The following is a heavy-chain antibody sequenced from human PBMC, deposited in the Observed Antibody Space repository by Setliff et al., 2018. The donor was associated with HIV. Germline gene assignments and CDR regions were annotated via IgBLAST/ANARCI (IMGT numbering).Heavy chain of an antibody. D-gene: IGHD2-15*01. CDR2: ISGSGGST. CDR3: AKMVGGSRSSGSCYFDY. Sequence: PGGSLRLSCAASGFTFNSYAMSWVRQAPGKGLEWVSAISGSGGSTYYADSVKGRFTISRDNSKNTLDLQMNSLRAEDTAIYYCAKMVGGSRSSGSCYFDYWGQGTLVT. J-gene: IGHJ4*02. V-gene: IGHV3-23*01. CDR1: GFTFNSYA.